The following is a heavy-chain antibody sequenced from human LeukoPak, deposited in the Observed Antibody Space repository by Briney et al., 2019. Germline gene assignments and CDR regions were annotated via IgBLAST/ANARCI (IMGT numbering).Heavy chain of an antibody. CDR1: GGSISSSSYY. CDR3: ARGRQQLVRTQYYYYGMDV. CDR2: IYYSGST. D-gene: IGHD6-13*01. Sequence: SETLSLTCTVSGGSISSSSYYWRWIRQPPGKGLEWIGSIYYSGSTYYNPSLKSRVTISVDTSKNQFSLKLSSVTAADTAVYYCARGRQQLVRTQYYYYGMDVWGQGTTVTVSS. J-gene: IGHJ6*02. V-gene: IGHV4-39*01.